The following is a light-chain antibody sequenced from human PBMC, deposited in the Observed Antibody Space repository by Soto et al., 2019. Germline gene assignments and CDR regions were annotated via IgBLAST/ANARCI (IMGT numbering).Light chain of an antibody. CDR2: VTS. CDR3: LLSYNAARV. V-gene: IGLV7-46*01. J-gene: IGLJ2*01. CDR1: TGAVTSNHH. Sequence: QAVVTQEPSLTVSPGGTVTLTCGSSTGAVTSNHHPYWFQQKAGQAPRTQIYVTSNKHSCPPARFSGSLLGDKAALTLSGAQPEDEAQYYCLLSYNAARVFGGGTKLTVL.